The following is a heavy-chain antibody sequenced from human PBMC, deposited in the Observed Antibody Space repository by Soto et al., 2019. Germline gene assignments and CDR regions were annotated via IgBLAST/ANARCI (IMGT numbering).Heavy chain of an antibody. CDR1: GFTVSSNY. V-gene: IGHV3-66*01. Sequence: EVQLVESGGGLVQPGGSLRLSCAASGFTVSSNYMSWVRQAPGKGLEWVSVIYSGGSTYYADSVKGRFTISRDNSKNTLYLQMNSLRAEDTAVYYCARGSLVTIETDAFDIWGQGTMVTVSS. D-gene: IGHD4-17*01. J-gene: IGHJ3*02. CDR2: IYSGGST. CDR3: ARGSLVTIETDAFDI.